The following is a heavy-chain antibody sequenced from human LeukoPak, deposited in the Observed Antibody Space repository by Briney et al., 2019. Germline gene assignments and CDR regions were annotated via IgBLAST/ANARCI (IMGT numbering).Heavy chain of an antibody. CDR3: ARDPVVLWFGYYFDY. CDR1: GFTFSNYD. J-gene: IGHJ4*02. V-gene: IGHV3-13*01. D-gene: IGHD3-10*01. Sequence: GGSLRLSCAAAGFTFSNYDMHWVRQPSGRGLEWVSAIDAAGDTNYPDSVKSRIAISRDNSKNTLYLQMNSLRAEDTAVYYCARDPVVLWFGYYFDYWGQGTLVTVSS. CDR2: IDAAGDT.